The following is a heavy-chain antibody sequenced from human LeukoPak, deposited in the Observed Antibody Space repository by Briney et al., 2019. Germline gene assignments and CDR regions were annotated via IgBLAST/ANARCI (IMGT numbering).Heavy chain of an antibody. CDR3: ARLNCGGDCYPLN. CDR1: DGSISSGGYY. CDR2: IYHSGST. V-gene: IGHV4-30-2*01. D-gene: IGHD2-21*02. Sequence: SETLSLTCTVSDGSISSGGYYWSWIRQPPGKGLEWIGYIYHSGSTYYNPSLKSRVTISVDRSKNQFSLKLSSVTAADTAVYYCARLNCGGDCYPLNWGQGTLVTVSS. J-gene: IGHJ4*02.